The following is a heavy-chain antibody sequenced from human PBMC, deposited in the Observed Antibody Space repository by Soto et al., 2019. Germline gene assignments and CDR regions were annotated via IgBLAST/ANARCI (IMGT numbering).Heavy chain of an antibody. CDR3: ARVSSSIVVVPDYGMDV. CDR1: GYTFISHG. J-gene: IGHJ6*02. D-gene: IGHD2-15*01. Sequence: QVQLVQSGVEVKKPGASVKVSCKASGYTFISHGISWVRQAPGQGLEWMGWISGKNGNTNYAQKLQGRVTLTTDTSPSTAYMELRSLRSDDPAVYSCARVSSSIVVVPDYGMDVWGQGTPVTVSS. CDR2: ISGKNGNT. V-gene: IGHV1-18*04.